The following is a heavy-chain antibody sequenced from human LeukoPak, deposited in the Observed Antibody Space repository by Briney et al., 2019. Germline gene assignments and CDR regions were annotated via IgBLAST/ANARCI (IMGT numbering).Heavy chain of an antibody. CDR1: SGSISSYY. V-gene: IGHV4-59*01. CDR2: IYYSGST. CDR3: ARVAVSSSSDGNYMDV. Sequence: SETLSLTCTVSSGSISSYYWSWVRQPPGKGLEWIGYIYYSGSTNYNPSLKSRVTISVDTSKNQFSLKLSSVTAADTAVYYCARVAVSSSSDGNYMDVWGKGTTVTVSS. D-gene: IGHD6-6*01. J-gene: IGHJ6*03.